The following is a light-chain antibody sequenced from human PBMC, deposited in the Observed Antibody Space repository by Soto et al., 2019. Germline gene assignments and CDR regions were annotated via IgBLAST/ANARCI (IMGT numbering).Light chain of an antibody. V-gene: IGLV2-14*01. CDR3: SSYTSSSTWV. J-gene: IGLJ3*02. CDR1: SSDVGGYNY. Sequence: QPVSVSGSPGQSITISCTGTSSDVGGYNYVSWYQQHPGKAPKLMIYDVSKRPSGVSNRFSGSKSGKTASLTISGPQAEDEADYYCSSYTSSSTWVFGGGTKLTVL. CDR2: DVS.